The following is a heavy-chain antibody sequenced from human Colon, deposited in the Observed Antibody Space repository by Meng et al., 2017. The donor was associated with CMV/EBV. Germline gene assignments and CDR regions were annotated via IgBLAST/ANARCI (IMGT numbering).Heavy chain of an antibody. J-gene: IGHJ4*02. CDR3: ARGRPNWSGVLDY. CDR1: GYTFTSYG. CDR2: IGGSTGYT. Sequence: QVQLVESGAEVKEPGASVLVSCRSSGYTFTSYGINWVRQAPGQGLEWMGWIGGSTGYTNRAQKFQGRVTMTTDTSTSTAYLALTSLTSNDTAVYYCARGRPNWSGVLDYWGQGTLVTVSS. D-gene: IGHD1-1*01. V-gene: IGHV1-18*01.